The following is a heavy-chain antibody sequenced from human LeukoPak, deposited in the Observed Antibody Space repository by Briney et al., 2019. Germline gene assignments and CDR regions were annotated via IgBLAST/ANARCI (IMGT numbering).Heavy chain of an antibody. V-gene: IGHV3-30-3*01. CDR3: ARDRCNGGTCYLSVLDY. J-gene: IGHJ4*02. CDR1: AFTFSSYA. D-gene: IGHD2-15*01. CDR2: ISSDGSNK. Sequence: PGRSLRLSCAASAFTFSSYAMHWVRQAPGKGLEWVALISSDGSNKFYADSVKGRFTISRDNSKNTLYLQMNSLRAEDTAVYYCARDRCNGGTCYLSVLDYWGQGTLVTVSS.